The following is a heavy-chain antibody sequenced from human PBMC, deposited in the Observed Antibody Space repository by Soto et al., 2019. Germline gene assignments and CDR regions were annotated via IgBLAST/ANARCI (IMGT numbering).Heavy chain of an antibody. Sequence: SETLSLTCAVYGGSFSGYYWSWIRQPPGKGLEWIGEINHSGSTNYNPSLKSRVTISVDTSKNQFSLKLSSVTAADTAVYYCARGPFIAAAGTGWFDPWGQGTLVTVSS. J-gene: IGHJ5*02. CDR3: ARGPFIAAAGTGWFDP. CDR1: GGSFSGYY. CDR2: INHSGST. D-gene: IGHD6-13*01. V-gene: IGHV4-34*01.